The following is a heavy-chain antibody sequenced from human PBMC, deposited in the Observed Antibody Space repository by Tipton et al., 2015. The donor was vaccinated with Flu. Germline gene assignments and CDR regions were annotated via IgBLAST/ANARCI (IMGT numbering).Heavy chain of an antibody. CDR1: GFTFRSFA. D-gene: IGHD2-2*01. J-gene: IGHJ6*02. V-gene: IGHV3-30*03. CDR2: VSYGGRDK. CDR3: ARDGAPYCSSTSCYVENYYYYGMDV. Sequence: RSLRLSCAASGFTFRSFAMHWVRQAPGKGLEWLAVVSYGGRDKYYGNSVKGRFTISRDNSKNTLYLQMNSLRAEDTAVYYCARDGAPYCSSTSCYVENYYYYGMDVWGQGTTVTVSS.